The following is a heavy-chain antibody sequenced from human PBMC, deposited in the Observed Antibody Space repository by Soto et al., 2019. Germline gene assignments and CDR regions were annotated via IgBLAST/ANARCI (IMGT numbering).Heavy chain of an antibody. CDR1: GYTFTSYD. J-gene: IGHJ4*02. D-gene: IGHD6-13*01. CDR2: MNPNSGNP. V-gene: IGHV1-8*01. Sequence: ASVKVSCKASGYTFTSYDINWVRQATGQGLEWMGWMNPNSGNPGYAQKFQGRVTMTRNTSISTAYMELSSLRSEDTAVYYCARGDYSSSWYYFDYWGQGTLVTVSS. CDR3: ARGDYSSSWYYFDY.